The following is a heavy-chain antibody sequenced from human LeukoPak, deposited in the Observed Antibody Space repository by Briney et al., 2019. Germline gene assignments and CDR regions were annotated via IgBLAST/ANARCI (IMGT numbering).Heavy chain of an antibody. CDR1: GFTFSSYA. Sequence: PGGSLRLSCAASGFTFSSYAMHWVRQAPGKGLEWVAVISYDGSNKYYADSVKGRFTISRDNSKNTLYLQMNSLRAEDTAVYYCARDQHYGSGSYSSDYWGQGTLVTVSS. J-gene: IGHJ4*02. V-gene: IGHV3-30*04. CDR3: ARDQHYGSGSYSSDY. D-gene: IGHD3-10*01. CDR2: ISYDGSNK.